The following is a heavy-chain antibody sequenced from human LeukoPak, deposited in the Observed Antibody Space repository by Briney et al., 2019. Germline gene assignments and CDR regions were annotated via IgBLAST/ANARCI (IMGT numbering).Heavy chain of an antibody. V-gene: IGHV3-21*01. D-gene: IGHD3-22*01. Sequence: GGSLRLSCAASGFTFSSYSMNWVRQAPGKGLEWVSSISSSSTYIYYADSVKGRFTISRGNAKNSLYLQMNSLRAEDTAVYYCARHVVAVGFDYWGQGTLVTVSS. CDR3: ARHVVAVGFDY. J-gene: IGHJ4*02. CDR2: ISSSSTYI. CDR1: GFTFSSYS.